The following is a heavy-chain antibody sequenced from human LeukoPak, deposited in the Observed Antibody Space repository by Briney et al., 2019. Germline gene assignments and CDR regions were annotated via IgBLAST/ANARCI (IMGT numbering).Heavy chain of an antibody. D-gene: IGHD3-9*01. V-gene: IGHV4-30-2*01. Sequence: PSETLSLTCAVSGGSISSGGYSWSWIRQPPGKGLEWIGYIYHSGSTYYNPSLKSRVTISVDRSKNQFSLKLSSVTAADTAVYYCARTIVGDYDILTGYLDYWGQGTLVTVSS. CDR1: GGSISSGGYS. CDR3: ARTIVGDYDILTGYLDY. J-gene: IGHJ4*02. CDR2: IYHSGST.